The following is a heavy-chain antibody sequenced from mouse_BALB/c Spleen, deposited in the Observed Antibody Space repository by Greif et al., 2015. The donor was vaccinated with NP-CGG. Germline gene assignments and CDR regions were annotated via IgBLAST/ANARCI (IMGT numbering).Heavy chain of an antibody. CDR1: GYAFTGSN. D-gene: IGHD1-1*01. J-gene: IGHJ1*01. V-gene: IGHV1S135*01. CDR2: IDPYNGGT. CDR3: ARGKIVGYFDV. Sequence: EVQLQQSGPELVKPGASVKVSCKASGYAFTGSNMYWVKQSHGKSLEWIGYIDPYNGGTTYNQKFKGKATLTVDKSSSTAYMHLNSLTSEDSAVYYCARGKIVGYFDVWGAGTTVTVSS.